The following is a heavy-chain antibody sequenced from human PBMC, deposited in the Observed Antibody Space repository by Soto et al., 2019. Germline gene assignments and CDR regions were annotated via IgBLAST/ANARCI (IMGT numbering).Heavy chain of an antibody. V-gene: IGHV1-18*01. Sequence: ASVKVSCKASGYTFTSYGISWVRQAPGQGLEWMGWISAYNGNTNYAQKLQGRVTMTTDTSTSTAYMELRSLRSDDTAVYYCARRXSRIAARPGCYYYGMDVWGQGTTVTVSS. J-gene: IGHJ6*02. CDR3: ARRXSRIAARPGCYYYGMDV. D-gene: IGHD6-6*01. CDR2: ISAYNGNT. CDR1: GYTFTSYG.